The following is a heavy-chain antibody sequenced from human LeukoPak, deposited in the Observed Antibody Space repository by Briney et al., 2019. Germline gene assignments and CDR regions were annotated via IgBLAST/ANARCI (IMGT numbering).Heavy chain of an antibody. Sequence: GGSLRLSCVASGFTFTDYFMSRVRQAPGKGLEWVASIKHNGGEKYYVDSVKGRFTISRDNAKNSLYLEMSSLRVEDTAVYYCARDRGWRTSGYYLYHFDYWGQGTLVTVSS. J-gene: IGHJ4*02. CDR1: GFTFTDYF. V-gene: IGHV3-7*01. CDR2: IKHNGGEK. CDR3: ARDRGWRTSGYYLYHFDY. D-gene: IGHD3-22*01.